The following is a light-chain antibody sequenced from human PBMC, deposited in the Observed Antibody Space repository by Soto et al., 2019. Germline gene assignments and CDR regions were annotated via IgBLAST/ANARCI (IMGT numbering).Light chain of an antibody. Sequence: QSALTQPASVSWSPGQSSTISCTGSSSDVGGYNYVSWYQQHPGKAPNLMIYAVTDRPSGVSSRFSGSKSGNTSSLTISGLQAEDEADYYCSSYTSSSTLFGTGTKLTVL. V-gene: IGLV2-14*01. J-gene: IGLJ1*01. CDR2: AVT. CDR1: SSDVGGYNY. CDR3: SSYTSSSTL.